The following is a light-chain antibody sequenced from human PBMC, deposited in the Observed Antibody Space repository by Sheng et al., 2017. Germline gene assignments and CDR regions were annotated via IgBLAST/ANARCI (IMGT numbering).Light chain of an antibody. CDR3: GTWDSLSASYV. J-gene: IGLJ1*01. CDR1: SSDVGSYNS. CDR2: DNN. V-gene: IGLV1-51*01. Sequence: QSALTQPASVSGSPGQSITISCTGTSSDVGSYNSVSWYQQHPGKAPKLLIYDNNRRPSGIPDRFSASKSGAAATLGITGLQTGDEADYYCGTWDSLSASYVFGTGTKVTVL.